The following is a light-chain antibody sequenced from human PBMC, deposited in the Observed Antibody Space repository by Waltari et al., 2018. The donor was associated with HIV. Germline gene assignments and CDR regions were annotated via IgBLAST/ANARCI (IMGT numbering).Light chain of an antibody. Sequence: NFMLTQPHSFSESTGKTVTISCTRSSGSIASNYVQRYPQLPGSSPTTVIYEDNQRPSGVPDRFSGSIDSSSNSASLTISRLKTEDEADYYCQSYDSSNHVIFGGGTKLTVL. V-gene: IGLV6-57*01. CDR2: EDN. CDR1: SGSIASNY. CDR3: QSYDSSNHVI. J-gene: IGLJ2*01.